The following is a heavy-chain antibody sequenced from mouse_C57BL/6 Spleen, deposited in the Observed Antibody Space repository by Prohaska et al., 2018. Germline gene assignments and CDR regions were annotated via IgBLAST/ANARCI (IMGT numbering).Heavy chain of an antibody. Sequence: HGKSIEWIGDINPNNGGTSYNQKFKGKATLTVDKSSSTAYMELRSLTSEDSAVYYCARRDYYGYDVEYAMDYWGQGTSVTVSS. CDR2: INPNNGGT. V-gene: IGHV1-26*01. J-gene: IGHJ4*01. D-gene: IGHD2-2*01. CDR3: ARRDYYGYDVEYAMDY.